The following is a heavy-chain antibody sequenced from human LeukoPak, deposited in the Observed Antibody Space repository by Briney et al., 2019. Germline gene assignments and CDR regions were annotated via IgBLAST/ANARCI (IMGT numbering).Heavy chain of an antibody. CDR3: ASPSAVAGI. CDR2: ISSSSSTI. J-gene: IGHJ4*02. CDR1: GFTFSSYS. D-gene: IGHD6-19*01. V-gene: IGHV3-48*01. Sequence: GGSLRLSCAASGFTFSSYSMNWVRQAPGKGLEWVSHISSSSSTIYYADSVKGRFTISRDNAKNSLYLQMNSLRAEDTAVDYCASPSAVAGIWGQGTLVTVSS.